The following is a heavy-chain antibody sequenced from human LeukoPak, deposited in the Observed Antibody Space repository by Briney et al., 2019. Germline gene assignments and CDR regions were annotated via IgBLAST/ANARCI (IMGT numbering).Heavy chain of an antibody. CDR3: ARDGGGYDI. CDR2: IKEDGSEK. CDR1: GFTFSSSA. J-gene: IGHJ4*02. V-gene: IGHV3-7*01. Sequence: GGSLRLSCAASGFTFSSSAMSWVRQAPGKGLEWVANIKEDGSEKYYVDSVKGRFTISRDNAKKSLYLQMNSLRAEDTAVYYCARDGGGYDIWGQGTLVTVSS. D-gene: IGHD5-12*01.